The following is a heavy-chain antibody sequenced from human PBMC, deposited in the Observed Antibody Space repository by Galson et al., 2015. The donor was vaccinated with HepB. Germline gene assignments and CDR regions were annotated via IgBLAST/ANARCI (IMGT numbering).Heavy chain of an antibody. CDR3: ARFWWNYGGNSDAFDI. D-gene: IGHD4-23*01. J-gene: IGHJ3*02. CDR2: ISSSSSYI. CDR1: GFTFSSYS. Sequence: SLRLSCAASGFTFSSYSMNWVRQAPGKGLEWVSSISSSSSYIYYADSVKGRFTISRDNAKNSLYLQMNSLRAEDTAVYYCARFWWNYGGNSDAFDIWGQGTMVTVSS. V-gene: IGHV3-21*01.